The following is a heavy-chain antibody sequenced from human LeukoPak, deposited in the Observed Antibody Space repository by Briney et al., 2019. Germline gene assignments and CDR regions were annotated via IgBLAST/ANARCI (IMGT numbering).Heavy chain of an antibody. J-gene: IGHJ4*02. CDR3: ARDFDSYDSSGYYFHY. Sequence: ASVKVSCKASGYTFTGYYMHWVRQAPGQGLEWMGWINPNSGGTNYAQKFQGRVTMTRDTSISTAYMELSRLRSDDTAVYYCARDFDSYDSSGYYFHYWGQGTLVTVSS. CDR2: INPNSGGT. D-gene: IGHD3-22*01. CDR1: GYTFTGYY. V-gene: IGHV1-2*02.